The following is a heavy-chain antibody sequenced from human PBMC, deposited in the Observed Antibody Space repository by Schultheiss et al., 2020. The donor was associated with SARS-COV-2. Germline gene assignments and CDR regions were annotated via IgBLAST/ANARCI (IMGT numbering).Heavy chain of an antibody. D-gene: IGHD3-3*01. V-gene: IGHV4-38-2*01. J-gene: IGHJ3*02. CDR1: DYSINSDNY. CDR3: ASTTTRFDAFDI. CDR2: IYHSGST. Sequence: SQTLSLTCSVSDYSINSDNYWAWIRQPPGKGLEWIGSIYHSGSTYYNPSLKSRVTMSVDTSKNQFSLKLSSVTAADTAVYYCASTTTRFDAFDIWGQGTMVTVSS.